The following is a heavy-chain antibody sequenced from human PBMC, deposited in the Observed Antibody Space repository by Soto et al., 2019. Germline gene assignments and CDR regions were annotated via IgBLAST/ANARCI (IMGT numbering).Heavy chain of an antibody. Sequence: ASGKVSCKASGYTFTSYDINWVRQATGQGLEWMGWMNPNSGNTGYAQKFQGRVTMTRNTSISTAYMELSSLRSEDTAVYYCARGAGMRFGESPYYYYYGMDVWGQGTTVTVSS. CDR3: ARGAGMRFGESPYYYYYGMDV. CDR2: MNPNSGNT. D-gene: IGHD3-10*01. V-gene: IGHV1-8*01. J-gene: IGHJ6*02. CDR1: GYTFTSYD.